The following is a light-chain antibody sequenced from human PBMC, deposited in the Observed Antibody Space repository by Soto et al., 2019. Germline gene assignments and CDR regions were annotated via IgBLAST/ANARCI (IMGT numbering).Light chain of an antibody. Sequence: QSALTQPPSVSGSPGQSVTISCTGTSSDVGNYNRVSWYQQPPGTAPKLMIYDVSSRPSGVPDRFSRSKSGNTASLTISGLQAEDEADYYCSSYTTSSTYVFGTGTKLTVL. CDR2: DVS. CDR3: SSYTTSSTYV. CDR1: SSDVGNYNR. V-gene: IGLV2-18*02. J-gene: IGLJ1*01.